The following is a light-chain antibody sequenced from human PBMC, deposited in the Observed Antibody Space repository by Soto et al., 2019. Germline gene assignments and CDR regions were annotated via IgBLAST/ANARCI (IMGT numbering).Light chain of an antibody. J-gene: IGLJ2*01. CDR3: SSYTTSSTVV. V-gene: IGLV2-14*01. CDR2: EVS. CDR1: SSDIGAYNY. Sequence: QSALTQPASVSGSPGQSITISCTGTSSDIGAYNYVSWYQQHPGKAPKVMIYEVSNRPLGVSSRFSGSKSGNTASLTISGLQAEDEAHYYCSSYTTSSTVVFGGGTKVTVL.